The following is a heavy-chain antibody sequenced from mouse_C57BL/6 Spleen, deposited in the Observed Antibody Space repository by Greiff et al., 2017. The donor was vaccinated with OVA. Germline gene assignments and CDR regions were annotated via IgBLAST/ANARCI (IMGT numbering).Heavy chain of an antibody. CDR3: ARRDITTVVAHRYFDV. V-gene: IGHV1-39*01. Sequence: VHVKQSGPELAKPGASVKISCKASGYSFTDYNMNWVKQSNGKSLEWIGVINPNYGTTSYNQKFKGKATLTVDQSSSTAYMQLNSLTSEDSAVYYCARRDITTVVAHRYFDVWGTGTTVTVSS. CDR1: GYSFTDYN. J-gene: IGHJ1*03. CDR2: INPNYGTT. D-gene: IGHD1-1*01.